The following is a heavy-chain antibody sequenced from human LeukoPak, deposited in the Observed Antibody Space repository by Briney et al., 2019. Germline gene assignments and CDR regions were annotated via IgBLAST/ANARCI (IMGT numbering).Heavy chain of an antibody. CDR1: GYTFTGYY. CDR2: ISAYNGNT. V-gene: IGHV1-18*04. D-gene: IGHD2-2*02. J-gene: IGHJ5*02. Sequence: ASVKVSCKASGYTFTGYYMHWVRQAPGQGLEWMGWISAYNGNTNYAQKLQGRVTMTTDTSTSTAYMELRSLRSDDTAVYYCARDRLFGVPAAIRDWFDPWGQGTLVTVSS. CDR3: ARDRLFGVPAAIRDWFDP.